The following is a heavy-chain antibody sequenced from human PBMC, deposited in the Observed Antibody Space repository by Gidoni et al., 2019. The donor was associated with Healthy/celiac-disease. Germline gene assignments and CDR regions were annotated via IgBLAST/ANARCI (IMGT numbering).Heavy chain of an antibody. D-gene: IGHD3-16*02. V-gene: IGHV3-23*01. CDR3: AKDGGDYVWGSYREGLPYYFDY. CDR2: ISGSGGST. J-gene: IGHJ4*02. CDR1: GFTLSSSA. Sequence: EVQLLESGGGLVQPGGSLRLSCAASGFTLSSSAMSWFRQAPGKGLEWVSAISGSGGSTYYADSVKGRFTISRDNSKNTLYLQMNSLRAEDTAVYYCAKDGGDYVWGSYREGLPYYFDYWGQGTLVTVSS.